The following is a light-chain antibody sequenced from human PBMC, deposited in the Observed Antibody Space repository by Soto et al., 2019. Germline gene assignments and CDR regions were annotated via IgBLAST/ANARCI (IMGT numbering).Light chain of an antibody. Sequence: IVMTQSPDSLAVSLGERATINCKSSQSVLYSSNNKNYLAWYQQKPGQPPKLLIYWASTRESGVPDRFSGSGSGTAFTLTISSLQAEDVAVYYCQQYYTDTLGGGTKVEIK. CDR1: QSVLYSSNNKNY. CDR3: QQYYTDT. CDR2: WAS. J-gene: IGKJ4*01. V-gene: IGKV4-1*01.